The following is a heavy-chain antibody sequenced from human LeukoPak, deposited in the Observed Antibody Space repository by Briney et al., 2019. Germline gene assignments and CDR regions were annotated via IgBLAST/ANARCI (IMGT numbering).Heavy chain of an antibody. CDR2: IHHSGST. CDR1: GGSFSGYY. Sequence: SETLSLTCAVYGGSFSGYYWSWIRQPPGEGLEWIGEIHHSGSTNYNTSLKSRVTISVDTSKNQFSLKLSSVTAADTAVYYCATEESDYSIDYWGQGTLVTVSS. V-gene: IGHV4-34*01. CDR3: ATEESDYSIDY. D-gene: IGHD4-11*01. J-gene: IGHJ4*02.